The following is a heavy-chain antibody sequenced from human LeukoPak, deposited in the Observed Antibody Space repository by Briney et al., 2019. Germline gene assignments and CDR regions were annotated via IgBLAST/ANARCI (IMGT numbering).Heavy chain of an antibody. CDR3: TTAGDGAFDWLLYGFPHGVY. D-gene: IGHD3-9*01. CDR2: IKSKTDGGTT. Sequence: GGSLRLSCAASRFTFSSYEMNWVRQAPGKGLEWVGRIKSKTDGGTTDYAAPVKGRFTISRDDSKNTLYLQMNSLKTEDTAVYYCTTAGDGAFDWLLYGFPHGVYWGQGTLVTVSS. J-gene: IGHJ4*02. CDR1: RFTFSSYE. V-gene: IGHV3-15*01.